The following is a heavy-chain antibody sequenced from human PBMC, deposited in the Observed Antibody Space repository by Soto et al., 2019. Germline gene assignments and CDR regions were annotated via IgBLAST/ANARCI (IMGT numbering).Heavy chain of an antibody. CDR2: IKQDGSEK. Sequence: GGSLRLSCAASGFTFSSYWMSWVRQAPGKGLEWVANIKQDGSEKYYVDSVKGRFTISRDNAKNSLYLQMNSLRAEDTAVYYCARAPFYSNLKKYYFDYWGQGTLVTVSS. J-gene: IGHJ4*02. D-gene: IGHD4-4*01. CDR3: ARAPFYSNLKKYYFDY. V-gene: IGHV3-7*01. CDR1: GFTFSSYW.